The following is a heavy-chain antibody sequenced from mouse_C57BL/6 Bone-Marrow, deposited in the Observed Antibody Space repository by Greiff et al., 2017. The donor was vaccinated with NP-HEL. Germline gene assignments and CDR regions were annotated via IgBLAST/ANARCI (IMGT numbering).Heavy chain of an antibody. D-gene: IGHD1-1*01. CDR2: ISDGGSYT. V-gene: IGHV5-4*01. J-gene: IGHJ3*01. CDR1: GFTFSSYA. CDR3: ARDIRAWFAY. Sequence: EVQRVESGGGLVKPGGSLKLSCAASGFTFSSYAMSWVRQTPEKRLEWVATISDGGSYTYYPDNVKGRFTISRDNAKNNLYLQMSHLKSEDTAMYYWARDIRAWFAYWGQGTLVTVSA.